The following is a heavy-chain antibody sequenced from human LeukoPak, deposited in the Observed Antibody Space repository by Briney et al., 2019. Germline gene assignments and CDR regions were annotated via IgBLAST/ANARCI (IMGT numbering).Heavy chain of an antibody. V-gene: IGHV4-59*01. CDR2: ISYSGST. Sequence: SETLSLTCIVSGGSISGYYWSWIRQPPGKGMEWIGYISYSGSTFYNPSLRSRVTMSIDTSTNQFSLKLSSVTTADTAVYYCARVPEIWGKGTTVTISS. J-gene: IGHJ6*04. CDR3: ARVPEI. D-gene: IGHD1-14*01. CDR1: GGSISGYY.